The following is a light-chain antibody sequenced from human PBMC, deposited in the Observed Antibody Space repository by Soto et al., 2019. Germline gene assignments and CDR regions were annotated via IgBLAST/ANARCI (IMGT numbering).Light chain of an antibody. CDR3: QQSAYLLS. V-gene: IGKV1-33*01. CDR2: DAS. Sequence: DIQMTQSPSSLSASVGDRVTITCQASQDIRDYLNWYQQKPGKAPKLLIYDASNLETGVPSRFSGSGAGTDFTFSISRLQPEDIATYYCQQSAYLLSFGGGTTVEIK. CDR1: QDIRDY. J-gene: IGKJ4*01.